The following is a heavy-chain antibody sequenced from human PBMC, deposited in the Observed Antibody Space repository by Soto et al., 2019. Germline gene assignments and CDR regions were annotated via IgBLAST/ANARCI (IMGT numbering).Heavy chain of an antibody. CDR3: ARVLGNDAFDI. CDR1: GDSISSYY. J-gene: IGHJ3*02. Sequence: SETLSLTCTVSGDSISSYYWSWIRQPPGKGLEWIGYIYYSGSTNYNPSLKSRVTISVDTSNNQFSLKLSSVTAADTAVYYCARVLGNDAFDIWGQGTVVTVSS. V-gene: IGHV4-59*08. D-gene: IGHD3-3*02. CDR2: IYYSGST.